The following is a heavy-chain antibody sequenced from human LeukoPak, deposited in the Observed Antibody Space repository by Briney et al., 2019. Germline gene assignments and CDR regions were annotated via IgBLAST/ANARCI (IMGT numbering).Heavy chain of an antibody. Sequence: SETLSLTCTVSGGSISSSSYYWGWIRQPPGKGLEWIGSIYYSGSTYYNPSLKSRVTISVDTSKNQFSLKLNSVTAADTAVYSCARDRHGYPPTFDIWGQGTMVTVSS. D-gene: IGHD5-18*01. CDR1: GGSISSSSYY. J-gene: IGHJ3*02. CDR3: ARDRHGYPPTFDI. V-gene: IGHV4-39*07. CDR2: IYYSGST.